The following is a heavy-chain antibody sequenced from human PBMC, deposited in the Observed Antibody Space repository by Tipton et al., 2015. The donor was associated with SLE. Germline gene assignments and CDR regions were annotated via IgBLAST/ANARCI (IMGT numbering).Heavy chain of an antibody. J-gene: IGHJ3*02. D-gene: IGHD5-12*01. CDR1: GYTFTSYY. Sequence: QVQLVQSGAEVKKPGASVKVSCKASGYTFTSYYMHWVRQAPGQGLEWMGIINPSGGSTSYAQKFQGRVTMTRDTSTSTVHMELSSLRSEDTAVYYCARAQYSGYDKVAFDIWGQGTMVTVSS. V-gene: IGHV1-46*03. CDR3: ARAQYSGYDKVAFDI. CDR2: INPSGGST.